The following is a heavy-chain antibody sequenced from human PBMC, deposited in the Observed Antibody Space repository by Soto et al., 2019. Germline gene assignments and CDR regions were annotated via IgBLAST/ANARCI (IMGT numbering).Heavy chain of an antibody. Sequence: SGPTLVNPTQTLTLTCTFSGFSLSTSGMCVSWIRQPPGKALEWLARIDWDDDKYYSTSLKTRLTISKDTSKNQVVLTMTNMDPVDTATYYCARILPDYSNLPRHYYYYGMDVWGQGTTVTVSS. J-gene: IGHJ6*02. D-gene: IGHD4-4*01. CDR2: IDWDDDK. CDR3: ARILPDYSNLPRHYYYYGMDV. CDR1: GFSLSTSGMC. V-gene: IGHV2-70*11.